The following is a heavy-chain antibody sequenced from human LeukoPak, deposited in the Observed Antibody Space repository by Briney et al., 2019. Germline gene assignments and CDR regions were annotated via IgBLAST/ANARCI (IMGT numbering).Heavy chain of an antibody. CDR1: GYILIGHY. Sequence: ASVKVSCKASGYILIGHYMHWVRQAPGQGLKWMGWINPDSGATNYAQKFQGGVTMTRDTSISTAYMELSGLRSDDTAVYYCARTGDPAYDAFDIWGQGTLVTVSS. CDR3: ARTGDPAYDAFDI. D-gene: IGHD7-27*01. CDR2: INPDSGAT. V-gene: IGHV1-2*02. J-gene: IGHJ3*02.